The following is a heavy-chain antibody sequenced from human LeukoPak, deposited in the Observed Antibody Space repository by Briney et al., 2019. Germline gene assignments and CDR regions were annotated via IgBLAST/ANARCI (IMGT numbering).Heavy chain of an antibody. CDR2: IRQDGSQR. V-gene: IGHV3-7*01. D-gene: IGHD6-6*01. CDR3: ARRGGSSSRRSPIDY. CDR1: GFTFSDYW. J-gene: IGHJ4*02. Sequence: PGGSLRLLCAASGFTFSDYWMTWVRQAPGKGPEWVANIRQDGSQRYYVDSARGRFTISRDNAKNSLFLQTNGLRAEDTAVYYCARRGGSSSRRSPIDYWGQGSLVTASS.